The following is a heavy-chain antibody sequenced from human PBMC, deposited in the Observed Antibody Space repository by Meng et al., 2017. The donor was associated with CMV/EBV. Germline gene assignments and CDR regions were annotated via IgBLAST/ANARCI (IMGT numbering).Heavy chain of an antibody. CDR3: ARGMSDFWSGYLDY. CDR2: MNPNSGNT. Sequence: ASVKVSCKASGYTFTSYDINWVRQATGQGLEWMGWMNPNSGNTGYAQKFQGRVTMTRNTSISTAYMELSSLRSEDTAVYYCARGMSDFWSGYLDYWGQGTLVTVSS. J-gene: IGHJ4*02. CDR1: GYTFTSYD. V-gene: IGHV1-8*01. D-gene: IGHD3-3*01.